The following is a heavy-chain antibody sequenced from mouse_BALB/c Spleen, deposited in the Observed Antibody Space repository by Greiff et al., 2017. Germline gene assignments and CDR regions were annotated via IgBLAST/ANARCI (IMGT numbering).Heavy chain of an antibody. CDR3: ARDYYGYRLFDY. CDR2: ISSGGSYT. Sequence: DVMLVESGGGLVKPGGSLKLSCAASGFTFSSYAMSWVRQSPEKRLEWVAEISSGGSYTYYPDTVTGRFTISRDNAKNTLYLEMSSLRSEDTAMYYCARDYYGYRLFDYWGQGTTLTVSS. J-gene: IGHJ2*01. V-gene: IGHV5-9-4*01. D-gene: IGHD1-2*01. CDR1: GFTFSSYA.